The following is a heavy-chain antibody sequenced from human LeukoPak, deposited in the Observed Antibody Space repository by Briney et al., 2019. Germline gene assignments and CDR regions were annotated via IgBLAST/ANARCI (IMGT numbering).Heavy chain of an antibody. Sequence: PGGSLRLSCAASGFTLSRDSMNWVRQAPGKGLEWISYISHDSGIRYYADSVRGRFTISRDNAKNSLYLQMNSLRAEDTAVYYCARDRRYYGSGSGYWGQGTLVTVSS. J-gene: IGHJ4*02. D-gene: IGHD3-10*01. CDR3: ARDRRYYGSGSGY. CDR2: ISHDSGIR. V-gene: IGHV3-48*01. CDR1: GFTLSRDS.